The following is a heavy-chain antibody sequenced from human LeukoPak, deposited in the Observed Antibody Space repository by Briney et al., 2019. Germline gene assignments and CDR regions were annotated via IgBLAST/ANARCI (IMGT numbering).Heavy chain of an antibody. CDR2: IIPILGIA. J-gene: IGHJ6*03. D-gene: IGHD4-11*01. Sequence: GASVKVSCKASGYTFTNYAMNWVRLAPGQGLEWMGWIIPILGIANYAQKFQGRVTITADKSTSTAYMELSSLRSEDTAVYYCAREKWWGYSNAQPREYYMDVWGKGTTVTVSS. CDR3: AREKWWGYSNAQPREYYMDV. V-gene: IGHV1-69*10. CDR1: GYTFTNYA.